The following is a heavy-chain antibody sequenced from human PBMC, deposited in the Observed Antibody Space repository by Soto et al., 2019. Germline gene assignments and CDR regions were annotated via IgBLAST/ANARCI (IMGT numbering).Heavy chain of an antibody. J-gene: IGHJ3*02. D-gene: IGHD6-19*01. CDR3: ARDPRTLLAVADDAFDI. V-gene: IGHV3-30-3*01. CDR2: ISYDGSNK. Sequence: GGSLRLSCAASGFTFSSYAMHWVRQSPGKGLEWVAVISYDGSNKYYADSVKGRFTISRDNSKNTLYLQMNSLRAEDTAVYYCARDPRTLLAVADDAFDIWGQGTMVTVSS. CDR1: GFTFSSYA.